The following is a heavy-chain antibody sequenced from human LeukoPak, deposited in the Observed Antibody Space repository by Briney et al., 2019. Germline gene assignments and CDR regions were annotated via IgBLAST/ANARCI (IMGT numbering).Heavy chain of an antibody. D-gene: IGHD3-10*01. J-gene: IGHJ6*03. V-gene: IGHV3-30*02. CDR3: AKGAKRITMVRGVKDDYYYYYMDV. CDR1: GFTFSSYG. Sequence: GGSLRLSCAASGFTFSSYGMHWVRQAPGKGLEWVAFIRYDGSNKYYADSVKGRFTISRDNSKNTLYLQMNSLRAEDTAEYYCAKGAKRITMVRGVKDDYYYYYMDVWGKGTTVTVSS. CDR2: IRYDGSNK.